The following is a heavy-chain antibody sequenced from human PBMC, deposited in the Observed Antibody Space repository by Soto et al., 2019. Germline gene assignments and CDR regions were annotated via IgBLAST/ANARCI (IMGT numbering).Heavy chain of an antibody. CDR2: ISGSGGST. J-gene: IGHJ4*02. D-gene: IGHD3-3*01. V-gene: IGHV3-23*01. CDR1: GFTFSSYA. Sequence: GGSLRLSCAASGFTFSSYAMSWVRQAPGKGLEWVSAISGSGGSTYYADSVKGRFTISRDNSKNTLYLQMNSLRAEDTAVYYCSWSGYHTVYYFDYWGQGTLVTVSS. CDR3: SWSGYHTVYYFDY.